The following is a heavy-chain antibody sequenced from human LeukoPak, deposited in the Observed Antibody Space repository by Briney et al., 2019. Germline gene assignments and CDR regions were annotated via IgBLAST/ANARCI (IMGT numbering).Heavy chain of an antibody. V-gene: IGHV5-51*01. CDR1: GYSFTSYW. J-gene: IGHJ3*02. CDR3: ASINSSGWNAFDI. CDR2: IYPGDSDT. D-gene: IGHD6-19*01. Sequence: GESLKISCKGSGYSFTSYWIGWVRQMPGKGLEWMGIIYPGDSDTRYSPSFQGQVTTSADKSISTAYLQWSSLKASDTAMYYCASINSSGWNAFDIWGQGTMVTVSS.